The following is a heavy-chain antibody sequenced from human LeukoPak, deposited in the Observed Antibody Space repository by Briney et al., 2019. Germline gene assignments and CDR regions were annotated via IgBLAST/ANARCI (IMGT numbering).Heavy chain of an antibody. CDR1: GGSISSYY. Sequence: SETLSLTCTVSGGSISSYYWSWIRQPPEKGLEWMGYIYYSGSTNYNPSLKSRVSVYLDTSKNPFSLRLNSVTAADTAVYYCDKDSYRSGSGYDFWGQGTPVTVSS. V-gene: IGHV4-59*01. D-gene: IGHD5-12*01. CDR3: DKDSYRSGSGYDF. J-gene: IGHJ4*02. CDR2: IYYSGST.